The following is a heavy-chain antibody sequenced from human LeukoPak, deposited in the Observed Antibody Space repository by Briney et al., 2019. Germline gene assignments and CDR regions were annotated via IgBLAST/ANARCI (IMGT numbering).Heavy chain of an antibody. CDR1: GYSISTGYY. D-gene: IGHD3-22*01. Sequence: SETLSLTCTVSGYSISTGYYWDWIRQPPGKGLEWIGTFYHGGSTYYNPSLKSRVTISVDTSKNQFSLKLSSVTAADTAVYYCATTGDSSGLNYFDYWGQGTLVTVSS. CDR2: FYHGGST. CDR3: ATTGDSSGLNYFDY. J-gene: IGHJ4*02. V-gene: IGHV4-38-2*02.